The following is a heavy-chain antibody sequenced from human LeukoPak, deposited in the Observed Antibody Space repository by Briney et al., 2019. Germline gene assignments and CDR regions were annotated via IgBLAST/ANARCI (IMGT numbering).Heavy chain of an antibody. Sequence: ASVKVSCKASGYTFTSYDINWVRQATGQGLEWMGWMNPNSGNTGYALKFQGRVTITRNTSISTAYMELSRLRSDDTAVYYCASISRVEQLNFDYWGQGTLVTVSS. CDR2: MNPNSGNT. CDR1: GYTFTSYD. D-gene: IGHD6-6*01. V-gene: IGHV1-8*03. J-gene: IGHJ4*02. CDR3: ASISRVEQLNFDY.